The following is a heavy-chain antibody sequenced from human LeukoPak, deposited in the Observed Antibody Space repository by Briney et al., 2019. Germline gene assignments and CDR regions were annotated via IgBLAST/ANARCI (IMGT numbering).Heavy chain of an antibody. J-gene: IGHJ4*02. CDR3: AKGLYYYDSSGYLDY. CDR1: GFTFSSYA. CDR2: ISGSGGST. D-gene: IGHD3-22*01. Sequence: GGSLRLSCAASGFTFSSYAMSWVRQAPGKGLEWVSAISGSGGSTYYADSVKGRFTISRDNSKNTLYLQMNSLRAEDTAVYYCAKGLYYYDSSGYLDYWGQGTLVTVSS. V-gene: IGHV3-23*01.